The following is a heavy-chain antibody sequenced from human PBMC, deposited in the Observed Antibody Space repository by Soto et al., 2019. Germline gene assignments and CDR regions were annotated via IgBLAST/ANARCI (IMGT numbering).Heavy chain of an antibody. J-gene: IGHJ4*02. CDR1: GFTFSDGW. CDR2: IKSKSSGGTA. Sequence: EVQLVESGGGLVKPGGSLRLSCAASGFTFSDGWMNWVRQAPGKGLEWVGRIKSKSSGGTADYVAPVIGRFTISRDDSKNTVYLQMKSLKIEDTAVYYCTTTGGHLHSDPFDYWGQGALVTVSS. D-gene: IGHD2-8*02. V-gene: IGHV3-15*07. CDR3: TTTGGHLHSDPFDY.